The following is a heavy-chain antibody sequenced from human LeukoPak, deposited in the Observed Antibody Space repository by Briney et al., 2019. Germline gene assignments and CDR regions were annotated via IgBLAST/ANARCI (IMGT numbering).Heavy chain of an antibody. CDR2: IYYSGST. V-gene: IGHV4-30-4*01. D-gene: IGHD3-3*01. CDR3: AGMFYDPYYFDY. Sequence: SETLSLTCTVSSDSISSGDYYWSWIRQPPGKGLEWIGYIYYSGSTYYNSSLKSRVTISIDTSKNQFSLRLSSVTAADAAMYYCAGMFYDPYYFDYWGQGILVTVSS. J-gene: IGHJ4*02. CDR1: SDSISSGDYY.